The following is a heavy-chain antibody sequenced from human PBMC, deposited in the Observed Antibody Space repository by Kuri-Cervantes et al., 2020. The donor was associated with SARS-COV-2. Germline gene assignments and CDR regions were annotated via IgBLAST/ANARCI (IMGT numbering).Heavy chain of an antibody. D-gene: IGHD3-3*02. V-gene: IGHV3-20*04. Sequence: GESLKISCAASGFTFDDYGMSWVRQAPGKGLEWVSGINWNGGSTGYADSVKGRFTISRDNSKNTLYLQMNSLRAEDTAVYYCAKDAGSGHFWSGYSGGNWFDPWGQGTLVTVSS. J-gene: IGHJ5*02. CDR2: INWNGGST. CDR3: AKDAGSGHFWSGYSGGNWFDP. CDR1: GFTFDDYG.